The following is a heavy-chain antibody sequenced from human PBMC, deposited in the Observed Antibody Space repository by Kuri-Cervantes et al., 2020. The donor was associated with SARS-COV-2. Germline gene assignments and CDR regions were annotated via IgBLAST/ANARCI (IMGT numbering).Heavy chain of an antibody. CDR2: ISSSSSTI. V-gene: IGHV3-48*01. CDR1: GFTFSSYS. Sequence: GESLKISCAASGFTFSSYSMNWVRQAPGKGLEWVSYISSSSSTIYYADSVKGRFTISRDNAKNSLYVQMNSLRAEDTAVYYCARRGGYLPPDAFDIWGQGTMVTVSS. J-gene: IGHJ3*02. CDR3: ARRGGYLPPDAFDI. D-gene: IGHD3-16*02.